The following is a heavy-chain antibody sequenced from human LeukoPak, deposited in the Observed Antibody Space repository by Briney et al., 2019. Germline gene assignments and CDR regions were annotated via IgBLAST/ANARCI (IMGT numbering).Heavy chain of an antibody. J-gene: IGHJ4*02. D-gene: IGHD2/OR15-2a*01. CDR1: GGSISSYY. CDR3: AGHHPRNTVDF. V-gene: IGHV4-59*08. CDR2: ISDIGSI. Sequence: EPGPTLVKPSETLSLTCTVSGGSISSYYWSWIRQPPGKGLEWIAYISDIGSINYNPSLKSRVTISLDTSKNQFSLKLSSVTAADTAVYYCAGHHPRNTVDFWGQGTLVTVSS.